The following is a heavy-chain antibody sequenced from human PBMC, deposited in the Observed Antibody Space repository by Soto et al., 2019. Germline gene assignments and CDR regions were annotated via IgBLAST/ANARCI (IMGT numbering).Heavy chain of an antibody. D-gene: IGHD2-15*01. V-gene: IGHV5-10-1*01. Sequence: PGQSLKISCTGSGYSFTSYWISWVRQMPGKGLDWKGMINLSDSYTNYSPSSQDHFTISANNSITTPYLQRSSLKASDTAMYYCARSSGVSCYSETRPHAFDIWGPVSMVTVSS. CDR3: ARSSGVSCYSETRPHAFDI. CDR1: GYSFTSYW. J-gene: IGHJ3*02. CDR2: INLSDSYT.